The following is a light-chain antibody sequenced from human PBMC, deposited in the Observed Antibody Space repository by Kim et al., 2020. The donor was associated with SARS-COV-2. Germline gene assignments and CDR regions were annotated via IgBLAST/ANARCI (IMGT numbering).Light chain of an antibody. CDR1: QSVGSSL. CDR2: EAF. V-gene: IGKV3-20*01. Sequence: LSPGEGATLSCRASQSVGSSLLAWYQQKPGQAPRLLIYEAFKRVAGIPDRFSGSESGTDFTLTISRPEPEDFAMYYCQQYGRLPYTFGQGTKLEI. CDR3: QQYGRLPYT. J-gene: IGKJ2*01.